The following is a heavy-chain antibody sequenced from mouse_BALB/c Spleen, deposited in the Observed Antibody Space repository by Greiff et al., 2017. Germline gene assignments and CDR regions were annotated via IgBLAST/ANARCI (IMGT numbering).Heavy chain of an antibody. J-gene: IGHJ2*01. D-gene: IGHD1-2*01. Sequence: DVMLVESGGDLVKPGGSLKLSCAASGFTFSSYGMSWVRQTPDKRLEWVATISSGGSYTYYPDSVKGRFTISRDNAKNTLYLQMSSLKSEDTAMYYCARRITTAFDYWGQGTTLTVSS. CDR1: GFTFSSYG. CDR3: ARRITTAFDY. CDR2: ISSGGSYT. V-gene: IGHV5-6*02.